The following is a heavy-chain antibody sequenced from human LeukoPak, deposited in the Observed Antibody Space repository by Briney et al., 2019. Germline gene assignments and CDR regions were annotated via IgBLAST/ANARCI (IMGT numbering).Heavy chain of an antibody. V-gene: IGHV3-74*01. CDR2: INSDGSST. J-gene: IGHJ4*02. Sequence: GGSLRLSCAASGSTFSSYWMHWVRQAPGKGLVWVSRINSDGSSTSYADSVKGRFTISRDNAKNTLYLQMNSLRAEDTAVYYCAHAPLWFGEAGWGQGTLVTVSS. CDR1: GSTFSSYW. D-gene: IGHD3-10*01. CDR3: AHAPLWFGEAG.